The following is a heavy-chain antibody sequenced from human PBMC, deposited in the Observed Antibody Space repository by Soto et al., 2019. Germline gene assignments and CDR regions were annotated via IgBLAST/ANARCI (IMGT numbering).Heavy chain of an antibody. CDR2: ISSSSSYI. J-gene: IGHJ3*02. CDR1: GFTFSSYS. D-gene: IGHD6-19*01. V-gene: IGHV3-21*01. CDR3: ARDQPIAVAGQDAFDI. Sequence: EVQLVESGGGLVKPGGSLRLSCAASGFTFSSYSMSWVRQAPGKGLEWVSSISSSSSYIYYADSVKGRFTISRDNAKNSLYVQMNSLRAEDTAVYYSARDQPIAVAGQDAFDIWGQGTMVTVSS.